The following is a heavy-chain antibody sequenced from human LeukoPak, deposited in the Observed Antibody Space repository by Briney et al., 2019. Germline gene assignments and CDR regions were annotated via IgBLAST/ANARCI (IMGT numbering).Heavy chain of an antibody. J-gene: IGHJ4*02. Sequence: KPSETLSLTCPVYGGSFSGYYWNWIPQPPGKGPEWIGEINHNGSTNYNPSLKCRVTISVDTSKNQLSLKVSAVTAADTAVYYCARVAFSGAVDYWGQGTLVTVS. CDR3: ARVAFSGAVDY. CDR1: GGSFSGYY. V-gene: IGHV4-34*01. D-gene: IGHD1-14*01. CDR2: INHNGST.